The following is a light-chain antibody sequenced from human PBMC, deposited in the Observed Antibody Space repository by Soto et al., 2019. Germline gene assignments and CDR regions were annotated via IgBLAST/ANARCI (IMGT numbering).Light chain of an antibody. CDR2: GAS. CDR1: QNVNSN. Sequence: ETVLTQSPATLSVSPGEGATVSCRASQNVNSNLAWYQQKPGQPPRLLIHGASTRATGIPARFVGSGSGTEFTLTVSSLQSEDFAVYYCQQYNNWPPVTFGPGTKVDIK. CDR3: QQYNNWPPVT. V-gene: IGKV3-15*01. J-gene: IGKJ3*01.